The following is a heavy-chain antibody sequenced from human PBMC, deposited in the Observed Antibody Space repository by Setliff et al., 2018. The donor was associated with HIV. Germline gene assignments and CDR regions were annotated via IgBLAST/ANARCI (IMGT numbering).Heavy chain of an antibody. CDR2: IYYSGST. D-gene: IGHD3-22*01. CDR3: ASLNYYDSSGYYPH. CDR1: GGSISSGDYY. Sequence: SETLSLTCTVSGGSISSGDYYWSWIRQPPGTGLEWIGYIYYSGSTYYNPSLKSRVTISVDTSKNQFSLKLSSVTAADTAVYYCASLNYYDSSGYYPHWGQGTLVTVSS. V-gene: IGHV4-30-4*08. J-gene: IGHJ4*02.